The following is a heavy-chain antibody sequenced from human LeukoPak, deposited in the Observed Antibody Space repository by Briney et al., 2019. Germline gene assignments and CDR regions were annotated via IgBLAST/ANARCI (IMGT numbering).Heavy chain of an antibody. J-gene: IGHJ4*02. Sequence: PGGSLRLSCAASGFTFSSYSMNWVRQAPGKGLEWVSSISSSSYIYYADSVKGRFTISRDNAKNSLYLQMNSLRAEDTAVYYCARAGRMVTSGVDYWGQGTLVTVSS. CDR1: GFTFSSYS. CDR2: ISSSSYI. V-gene: IGHV3-21*01. D-gene: IGHD4-23*01. CDR3: ARAGRMVTSGVDY.